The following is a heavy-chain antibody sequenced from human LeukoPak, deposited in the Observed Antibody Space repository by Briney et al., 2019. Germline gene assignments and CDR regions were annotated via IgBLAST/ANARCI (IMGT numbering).Heavy chain of an antibody. J-gene: IGHJ5*02. D-gene: IGHD3-10*01. CDR3: ARDLGGSGRYNWFDP. V-gene: IGHV3-11*01. Sequence: PGGSLRLSCAASGFTFSDYYMSWIRQAPGKGLEWVSYISSSGSIIYYADSVKGRFTISGDNAKNSLYLQMNSLRAEDTAVYYCARDLGGSGRYNWFDPWGQGTLVTVSS. CDR2: ISSSGSII. CDR1: GFTFSDYY.